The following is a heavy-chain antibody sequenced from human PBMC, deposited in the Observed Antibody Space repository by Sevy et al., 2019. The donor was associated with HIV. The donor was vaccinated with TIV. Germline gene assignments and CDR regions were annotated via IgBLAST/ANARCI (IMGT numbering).Heavy chain of an antibody. V-gene: IGHV1-2*02. D-gene: IGHD3-3*01. CDR2: INPNSGDT. Sequence: ASVKVSCKASGNSFTVYYFHWVRQAPGQGLEWMGWINPNSGDTHYAQRFQGRVTMTTDASINAAYMELSRLTSDDTAVYYCARSITIFGVAPVGVRGQGTMVTVSS. J-gene: IGHJ3*01. CDR1: GNSFTVYY. CDR3: ARSITIFGVAPVGV.